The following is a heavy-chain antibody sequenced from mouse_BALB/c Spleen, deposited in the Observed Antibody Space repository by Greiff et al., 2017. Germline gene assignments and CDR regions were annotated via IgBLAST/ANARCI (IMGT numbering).Heavy chain of an antibody. CDR1: GFTFSSYA. J-gene: IGHJ1*01. CDR3: ARAYGNYGHFDV. D-gene: IGHD2-1*01. V-gene: IGHV5-6-5*01. Sequence: DVQLVESGGGLVKPGGSLKLSCAASGFTFSSYAMSWVRQTPEKRLEWVASISSGGSTYYPDSVKGRFTISSDNARNILYLQMSSLRSENTAMYYCARAYGNYGHFDVWGAGTTVTVSS. CDR2: ISSGGST.